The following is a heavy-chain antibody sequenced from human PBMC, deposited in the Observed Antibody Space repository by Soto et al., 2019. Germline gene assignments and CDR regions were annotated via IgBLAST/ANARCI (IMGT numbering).Heavy chain of an antibody. V-gene: IGHV1-69*13. CDR3: ASGYDDSSGYYSDYYYYGMDG. J-gene: IGHJ6*02. Sequence: GASVKVSCKASGGTFSSYAISWVRQAPGQGLEWMGGIIPIFGTANYAQKFQGRVTITADESTSTAYMELSSLRSEDTAVYYCASGYDDSSGYYSDYYYYGMDGWGQGPTVTGSS. CDR1: GGTFSSYA. D-gene: IGHD3-22*01. CDR2: IIPIFGTA.